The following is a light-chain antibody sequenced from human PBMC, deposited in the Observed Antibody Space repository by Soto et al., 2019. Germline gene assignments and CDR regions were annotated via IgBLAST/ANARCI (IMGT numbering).Light chain of an antibody. CDR3: QKYNSAPWT. CDR1: QGIIKY. CDR2: AAS. J-gene: IGKJ1*01. V-gene: IGKV1-27*01. Sequence: DIQMTQSPSSLSASVGDRVTITCRASQGIIKYVAWYQQKPGKVPKLLIYAASTLQSGGPSRFSGSGSGTDFTLTISSLHPEDVATYYWQKYNSAPWTFGHGTKVEIK.